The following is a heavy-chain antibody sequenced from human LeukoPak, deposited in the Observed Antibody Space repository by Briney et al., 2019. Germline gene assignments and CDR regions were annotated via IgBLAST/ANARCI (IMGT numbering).Heavy chain of an antibody. D-gene: IGHD2-8*01. CDR2: IWYDGSYK. V-gene: IGHV3-33*01. CDR3: ARVNCTNGFCYTA. CDR1: GINFSSYG. Sequence: AGRSLRLSCVASGINFSSYGMHWVRQAPGKGLEWVAVIWYDGSYKYYADSVKGRFTISRDNSKNTLYLQMNSLRAEDTAVYYCARVNCTNGFCYTAWGQGTLVTVSS. J-gene: IGHJ5*02.